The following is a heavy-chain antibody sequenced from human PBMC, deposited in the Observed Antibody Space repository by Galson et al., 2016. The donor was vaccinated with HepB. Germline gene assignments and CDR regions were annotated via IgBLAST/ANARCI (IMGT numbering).Heavy chain of an antibody. Sequence: SLRLSCAGSGFAFNVYGMNWVRQAPGKGLEWVSSISSSSDYIYYADSVKGRFTISRDNAKKSLYLQMNSLRAEDTAVYYCARDPPFYDFWSGYYLDYWGQGTLVTVSS. D-gene: IGHD3-3*01. V-gene: IGHV3-21*01. CDR3: ARDPPFYDFWSGYYLDY. J-gene: IGHJ4*02. CDR1: GFAFNVYG. CDR2: ISSSSDYI.